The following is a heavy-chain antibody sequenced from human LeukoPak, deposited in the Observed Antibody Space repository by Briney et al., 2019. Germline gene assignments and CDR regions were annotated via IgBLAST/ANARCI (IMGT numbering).Heavy chain of an antibody. CDR2: VDPEDGET. CDR3: ATPRYSGSYGDAFDI. CDR1: GYTFTGYY. Sequence: ASVKVSCKVSGYTFTGYYMHWVQQAPGKGLEWMGLVDPEDGETIYAEKFQGRVTITADTSTDTAYMELSSLRSEDTAVYYCATPRYSGSYGDAFDIWGQGTMVTVSS. V-gene: IGHV1-69-2*01. J-gene: IGHJ3*02. D-gene: IGHD1-26*01.